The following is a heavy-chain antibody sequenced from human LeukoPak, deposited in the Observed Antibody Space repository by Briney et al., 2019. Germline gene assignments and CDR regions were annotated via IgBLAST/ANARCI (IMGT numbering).Heavy chain of an antibody. J-gene: IGHJ4*02. CDR3: ARGVKFIL. CDR1: GGSINSYY. V-gene: IGHV4-59*12. CDR2: IYYSGST. D-gene: IGHD3-16*01. Sequence: SETLSLTCTVSGGSINSYYWTWIRQPPGKGLEWIGYIYYSGSTNYNPSLKSRVTISVDTSKNQFSLKLSSVTAADTAVYYCARGVKFILWGQGTLVTVSS.